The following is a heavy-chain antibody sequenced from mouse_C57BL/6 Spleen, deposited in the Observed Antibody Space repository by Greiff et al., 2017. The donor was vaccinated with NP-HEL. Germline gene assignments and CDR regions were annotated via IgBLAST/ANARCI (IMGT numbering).Heavy chain of an antibody. CDR3: TRGGDY. V-gene: IGHV1-15*01. CDR2: IDPETGGT. CDR1: GYTFTDYE. J-gene: IGHJ2*01. Sequence: VQLQESGAELVRPGASVTLSCKASGYTFTDYEMHWVKQTPVHGLEWIGAIDPETGGTAYNQKFKGKAILTADKSSSTAYMELRSLTSEDSAVYYCTRGGDYWGQGTTLTVSS.